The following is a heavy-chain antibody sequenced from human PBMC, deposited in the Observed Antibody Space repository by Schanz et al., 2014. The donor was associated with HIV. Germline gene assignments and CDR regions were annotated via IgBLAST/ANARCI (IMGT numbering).Heavy chain of an antibody. Sequence: VQLVQSGAEVKRPGASVVVSCQTSGYTFRNFDINWVRQAAGQGLEWIGWMNPDSGNSGSAQKFQGRVSMTRDTSMNTAYMELSSLRSDDTAVYYCARFSIFGVIIRPLDYWGQGTLVTVSS. CDR1: GYTFRNFD. V-gene: IGHV1-8*01. CDR3: ARFSIFGVIIRPLDY. D-gene: IGHD3-3*01. J-gene: IGHJ4*02. CDR2: MNPDSGNS.